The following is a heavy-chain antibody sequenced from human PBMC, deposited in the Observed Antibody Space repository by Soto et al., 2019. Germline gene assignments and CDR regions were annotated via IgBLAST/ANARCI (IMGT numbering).Heavy chain of an antibody. CDR3: ARDREGVVVAAFGMDV. CDR2: IYYSGST. D-gene: IGHD2-15*01. J-gene: IGHJ6*02. CDR1: GGSVSSGSYY. Sequence: SETLSLTCTVSGGSVSSGSYYWSWIRQPPGKGLEWIGYIYYSGSTNYNPSLKGRVTISVDTSKNQFSLKLSSVTAADTAVYYCARDREGVVVAAFGMDVCGQGTSVTVSS. V-gene: IGHV4-61*01.